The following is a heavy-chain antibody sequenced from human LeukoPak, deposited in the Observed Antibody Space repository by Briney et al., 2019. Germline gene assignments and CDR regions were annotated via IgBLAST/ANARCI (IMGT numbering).Heavy chain of an antibody. V-gene: IGHV1-24*01. Sequence: ASVKVSCKVSGYTLTELSMHWVRQAPGKGLEWMGGFDPEDGETIYAQKFQGRVTMTEDTSTDTAYMELNSLRSEDTAVYYCANYGSGRYYFDYWGQGTLVTVSS. CDR1: GYTLTELS. J-gene: IGHJ4*02. D-gene: IGHD3-10*01. CDR2: FDPEDGET. CDR3: ANYGSGRYYFDY.